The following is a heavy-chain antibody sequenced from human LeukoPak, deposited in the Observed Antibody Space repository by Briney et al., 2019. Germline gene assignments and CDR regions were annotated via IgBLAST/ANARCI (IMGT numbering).Heavy chain of an antibody. CDR1: GGSFSNYY. J-gene: IGHJ6*03. CDR2: INDSGRT. CDR3: ARRWNYGRNYYIDV. Sequence: SETLSLTCALSGGSFSNYYWSWIRQTPGKGMEWIGEINDSGRTNYNPSLISRVTVSVDTSKNQFSLRLTSVTATDTAVYYCARRWNYGRNYYIDVWGKGATVSVSS. D-gene: IGHD1-7*01. V-gene: IGHV4-34*01.